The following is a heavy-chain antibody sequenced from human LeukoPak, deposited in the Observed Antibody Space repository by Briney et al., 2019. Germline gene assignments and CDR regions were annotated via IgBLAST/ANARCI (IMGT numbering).Heavy chain of an antibody. CDR1: GFTFSSYA. Sequence: PGGSLRLSCAASGFTFSSYAMSWVRQAPGKGLEWVSAISGSGTTYYADSVKGRFTISRDNSKNTLYLQMNSLRAEGTAVYYCAKDHCSGGSCYFDYWGEGTLVTVS. J-gene: IGHJ4*02. V-gene: IGHV3-23*01. CDR2: ISGSGTT. CDR3: AKDHCSGGSCYFDY. D-gene: IGHD2-15*01.